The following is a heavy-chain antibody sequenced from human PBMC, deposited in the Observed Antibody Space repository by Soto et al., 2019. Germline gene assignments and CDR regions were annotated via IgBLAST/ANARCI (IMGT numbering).Heavy chain of an antibody. Sequence: QVQLQESGPGLVKPSQTPSLTCTVPGGSISSGDYYWSWIRQPPGKGLGWIGYIYYSGSTNYNPSLSSRVTISVDTSKNQFSLNLSSVTAADTAVYYCARIVESGYTIDFDLWGRGTLVTVSS. CDR1: GGSISSGDYY. CDR3: ARIVESGYTIDFDL. CDR2: IYYSGST. D-gene: IGHD3-16*02. V-gene: IGHV4-30-4*01. J-gene: IGHJ2*01.